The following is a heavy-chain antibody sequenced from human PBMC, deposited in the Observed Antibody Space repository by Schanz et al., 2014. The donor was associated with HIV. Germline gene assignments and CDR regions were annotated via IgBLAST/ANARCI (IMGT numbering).Heavy chain of an antibody. CDR2: ISYTGTYM. CDR3: ARERYCTNGVCRVYGMGV. J-gene: IGHJ6*02. V-gene: IGHV3-21*01. CDR1: GFSLNRYS. D-gene: IGHD2-8*01. Sequence: EVQMVESGGGLVQPGGSLRLSCAASGFSLNRYSGNWVRQAPGKGLEWVSSISYTGTYMYYADSVKGRFTISRDNAKNSLYLQMNSLRAEDTAVYYCARERYCTNGVCRVYGMGVWGQGATVTVSS.